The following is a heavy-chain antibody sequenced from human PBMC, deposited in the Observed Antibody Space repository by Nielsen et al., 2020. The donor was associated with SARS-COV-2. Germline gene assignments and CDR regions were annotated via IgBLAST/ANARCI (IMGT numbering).Heavy chain of an antibody. V-gene: IGHV4-31*03. CDR3: ARATPWGSIWYYFDY. D-gene: IGHD6-13*01. CDR1: GDSISSDGYF. J-gene: IGHJ4*02. CDR2: IYYSGST. Sequence: SETLSLTCTVSGDSISSDGYFWSWIRQHPGKGLEWIGNIYYSGSTHYNPSFKSRVTISVDTSKNEFSLNLSTVTAADTAVYYCARATPWGSIWYYFDYWGQGTLVTVSS.